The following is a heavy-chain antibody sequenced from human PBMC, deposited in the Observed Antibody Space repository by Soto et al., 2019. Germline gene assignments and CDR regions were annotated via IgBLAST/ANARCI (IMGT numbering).Heavy chain of an antibody. CDR2: ISQSGNT. CDR1: TGSLSGYY. Sequence: PSETLSLTCSIYTGSLSGYYWSWIRQPPGKGLEWIGEISQSGNTNYSPSLKSRASISIDTSKKQFSLNLASVSAADTAVYYCARAPKGSGSCQTRPDFWGQGTLGTVSS. CDR3: ARAPKGSGSCQTRPDF. V-gene: IGHV4-34*01. D-gene: IGHD6-25*01. J-gene: IGHJ4*02.